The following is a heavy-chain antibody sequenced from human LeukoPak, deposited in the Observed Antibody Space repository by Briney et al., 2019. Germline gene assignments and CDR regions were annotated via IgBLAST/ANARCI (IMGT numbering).Heavy chain of an antibody. CDR2: IYYSGST. CDR1: GGSISSGDYY. J-gene: IGHJ3*02. V-gene: IGHV4-30-4*08. CDR3: ARGESTEAFDI. Sequence: PSETLSLTCTVSGGSISSGDYYWSWIRQPPGKGLEWIGYIYYSGSTYYNPSLKSRVTISVDTSKNQFSLKLSSVTAADTAVYYCARGESTEAFDIWGQGTMVTVSA.